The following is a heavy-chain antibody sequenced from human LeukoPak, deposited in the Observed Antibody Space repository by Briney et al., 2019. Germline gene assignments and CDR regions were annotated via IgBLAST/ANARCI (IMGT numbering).Heavy chain of an antibody. CDR1: GGSFSGYY. J-gene: IGHJ5*02. CDR2: INHSGST. V-gene: IGHV4-34*01. Sequence: PSETLSLTCAVYGGSFSGYYWSWIRQPPGKGLEWIGEINHSGSTNYNPSLKSRVTISVDTSKNQFSLKLSSVTAADTAVYYCARLKWGLLGNWFDPWGQGTLVTVSS. CDR3: ARLKWGLLGNWFDP. D-gene: IGHD1-26*01.